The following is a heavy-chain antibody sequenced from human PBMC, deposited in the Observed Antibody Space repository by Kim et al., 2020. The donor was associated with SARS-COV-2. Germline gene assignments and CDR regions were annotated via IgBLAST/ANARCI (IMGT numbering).Heavy chain of an antibody. D-gene: IGHD5-18*01. CDR1: GGSVSSGSYY. Sequence: SETLSLTCTVSGGSVSSGSYYWSWIRQPPGKGLEWIGYIYYSGSTNYNPSLKSRVTISVDTSKNQFSLKLSSVTAADTAVYYCARDHGYSYAKLYYYYGMDVWGQGTTVTVSS. V-gene: IGHV4-61*01. J-gene: IGHJ6*02. CDR3: ARDHGYSYAKLYYYYGMDV. CDR2: IYYSGST.